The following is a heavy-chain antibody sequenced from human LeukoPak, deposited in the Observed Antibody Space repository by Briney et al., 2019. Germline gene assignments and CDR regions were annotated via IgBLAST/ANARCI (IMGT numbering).Heavy chain of an antibody. CDR1: GFIFTNFA. Sequence: GGSLRLSCAASGFIFTNFAMSWVRRAPGKGLECVAVITGASEGTYYADSVKGRFTISRDNSKRRVYLQLNNLRAEDTAIYYCAKDLPTWFDPRGQGTLVLVSS. CDR3: AKDLPTWFDP. J-gene: IGHJ5*02. CDR2: ITGASEGT. V-gene: IGHV3-23*01.